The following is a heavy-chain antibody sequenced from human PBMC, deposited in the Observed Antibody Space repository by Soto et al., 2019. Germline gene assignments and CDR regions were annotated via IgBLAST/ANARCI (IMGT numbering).Heavy chain of an antibody. CDR2: INPNSGGT. Sequence: QVQLVQSGAEVKKPGASVKVSCKASGYTFTGYYMHWXXXXXGXXLEWMGWINPNSGGTNYAQKFQGXVTMTXDTXXXXXXXXXXXXXXXXXXXXXXXXXXXXXXXXXXXGMDVWGQGTTVTVSS. CDR1: GYTFTGYY. J-gene: IGHJ6*02. CDR3: XXXXXXXXXXXXXGMDV. V-gene: IGHV1-2*04.